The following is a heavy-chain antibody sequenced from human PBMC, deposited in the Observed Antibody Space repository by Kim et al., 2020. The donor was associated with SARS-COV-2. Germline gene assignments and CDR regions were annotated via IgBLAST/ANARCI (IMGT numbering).Heavy chain of an antibody. J-gene: IGHJ3*02. Sequence: GGSLRLSCAASGFTFKNYGIHWVRQSPGKGLEWVAFVSDDGRNKYYVDSVKGRFTISRDNSKNTLYLQMNSLRAEDTAVYYCAKVHRSGSYGLGASDIWGQGTMVTVSS. CDR2: VSDDGRNK. D-gene: IGHD1-26*01. CDR3: AKVHRSGSYGLGASDI. V-gene: IGHV3-30*18. CDR1: GFTFKNYG.